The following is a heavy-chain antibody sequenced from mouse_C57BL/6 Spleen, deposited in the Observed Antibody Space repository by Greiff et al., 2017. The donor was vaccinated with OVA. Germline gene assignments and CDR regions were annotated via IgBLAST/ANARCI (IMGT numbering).Heavy chain of an antibody. D-gene: IGHD1-1*01. J-gene: IGHJ4*01. V-gene: IGHV1-15*01. CDR1: GYTFTDYE. CDR3: TRYSRNCYGNYYAMDY. CDR2: IDPETGGT. Sequence: QVHVKQSGAELVRPGASVTLSCKASGYTFTDYEMHWVKQTPVHGLEWIGAIDPETGGTAYNQKFKGKAILTADKSSSTAYMELRSLTSEDSAVYYCTRYSRNCYGNYYAMDYWGQGTSVTVSS.